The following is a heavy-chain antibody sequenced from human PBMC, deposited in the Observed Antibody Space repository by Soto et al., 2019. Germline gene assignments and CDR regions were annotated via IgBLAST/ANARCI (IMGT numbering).Heavy chain of an antibody. D-gene: IGHD6-13*01. CDR2: ISSDGREK. J-gene: IGHJ4*02. Sequence: QVHLVESGGGVVQPGRSLRLSCAASGFTFHKYAVHWVRQTPGKGLEWVAIISSDGREKFYADSVKGRFTISRDNPKNTLFLQKDSLSPAATAVYYCTSGDDTTWYPTRDYCGQGTLGTVSS. CDR3: TSGDDTTWYPTRDY. V-gene: IGHV3-30*04. CDR1: GFTFHKYA.